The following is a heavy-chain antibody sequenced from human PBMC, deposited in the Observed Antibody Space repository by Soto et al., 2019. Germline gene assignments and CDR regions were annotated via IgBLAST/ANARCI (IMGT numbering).Heavy chain of an antibody. D-gene: IGHD6-19*01. CDR1: GFTFSSYS. J-gene: IGHJ3*02. CDR2: ISRSSSYI. CDR3: ARDNLRGRWQVTAFDI. V-gene: IGHV3-21*01. Sequence: EVQLVESGGGLVKPGGSLRLSCAASGFTFSSYSMNWVRQAPGKGLEWVSSISRSSSYIYYADSVKGRFTISRDNAKNSLYLQMNSLRAEDTAVYYCARDNLRGRWQVTAFDIWGQGTMVTVSS.